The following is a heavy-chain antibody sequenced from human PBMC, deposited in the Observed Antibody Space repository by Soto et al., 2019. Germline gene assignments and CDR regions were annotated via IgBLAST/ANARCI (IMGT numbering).Heavy chain of an antibody. CDR2: IYYRGST. V-gene: IGHV4-39*01. CDR3: ARLFSGDPQHLDY. J-gene: IGHJ4*01. CDR1: GGSISSSSYY. Sequence: PSETLSHTCAVSGGSISSSSYYGGWIRQTPGKGLEWIGRIYYRGSTYYNPSLKSRGPISVDTSKNQFSLKLSAVTAAATAGYYFARLFSGDPQHLDYSGQGTRVTVCS.